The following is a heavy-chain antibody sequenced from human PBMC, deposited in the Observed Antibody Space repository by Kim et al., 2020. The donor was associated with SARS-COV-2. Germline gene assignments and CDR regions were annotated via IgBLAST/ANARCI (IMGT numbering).Heavy chain of an antibody. J-gene: IGHJ4*02. CDR3: AKDTIFYGSGRCLDY. D-gene: IGHD3-10*01. V-gene: IGHV3-30*18. Sequence: GGSLRLSCAASGFTFSSYGMHWVRQAPGKGLEWVAVISYDGSNKYYADSVKGRFTISRDNSKNTLYLQMNSLRAEDTAVYYCAKDTIFYGSGRCLDYWGQGTLVTVSS. CDR1: GFTFSSYG. CDR2: ISYDGSNK.